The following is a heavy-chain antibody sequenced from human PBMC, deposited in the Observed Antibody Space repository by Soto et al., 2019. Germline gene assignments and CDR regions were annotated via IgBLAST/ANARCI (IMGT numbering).Heavy chain of an antibody. Sequence: PGESLKISCKGSGYSFTSYWIGWVRQMPGKGLEWMGIIYPGDSDTRYSPSFQGQVTTSADKSISTAYLQWSSLKASDTAMYYCARPNYYGSGGYYGNYYYGMDVWGQGTTVTVSS. CDR1: GYSFTSYW. CDR2: IYPGDSDT. D-gene: IGHD3-10*01. J-gene: IGHJ6*02. CDR3: ARPNYYGSGGYYGNYYYGMDV. V-gene: IGHV5-51*01.